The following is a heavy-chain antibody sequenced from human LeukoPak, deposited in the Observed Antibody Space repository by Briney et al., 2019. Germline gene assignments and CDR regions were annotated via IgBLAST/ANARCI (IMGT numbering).Heavy chain of an antibody. CDR1: GFTFSTYS. CDR2: ISSGSRYI. CDR3: ARDGIQLWTGAFDY. Sequence: GGSLRLSCAASGFTFSTYSMNWVRQAPGKGLEWVSSISSGSRYIYYADSVKGRFTISRDNAKNSLYLQMNSLRDEDTAVYYCARDGIQLWTGAFDYWGQGTLVTVSS. D-gene: IGHD5-18*01. J-gene: IGHJ4*02. V-gene: IGHV3-21*01.